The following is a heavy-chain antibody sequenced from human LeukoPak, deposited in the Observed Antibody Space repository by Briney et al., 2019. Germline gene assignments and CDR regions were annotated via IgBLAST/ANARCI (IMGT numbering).Heavy chain of an antibody. Sequence: GASVKVSCKASGYTFTSHDVNWLRQATGQGLEWLGWMNPNSGHTGFAQKFQGRVTMTRDTSISTAYMELSSLRSEDTAMHYCAMYYYDTSGPYVGAFDIWGQGTMVTVSS. CDR3: AMYYYDTSGPYVGAFDI. CDR2: MNPNSGHT. V-gene: IGHV1-8*01. D-gene: IGHD3-22*01. J-gene: IGHJ3*02. CDR1: GYTFTSHD.